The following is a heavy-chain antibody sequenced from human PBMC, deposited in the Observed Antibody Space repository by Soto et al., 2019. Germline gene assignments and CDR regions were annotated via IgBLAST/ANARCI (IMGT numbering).Heavy chain of an antibody. D-gene: IGHD3-22*01. V-gene: IGHV4-61*08. CDR1: GDSVSGGGYY. Sequence: QVQLQESGPGLVKPSETLSLICTVSGDSVSGGGYYWTWIRQPPGKGLEWIGYISFTGDTTYNPSLRSRVTIAMHTSKNQFSLKLTSATAADTALYSCSRGGHYCHTMIWGQGTLVTVSS. CDR3: SRGGHYCHTMI. J-gene: IGHJ4*02. CDR2: ISFTGDT.